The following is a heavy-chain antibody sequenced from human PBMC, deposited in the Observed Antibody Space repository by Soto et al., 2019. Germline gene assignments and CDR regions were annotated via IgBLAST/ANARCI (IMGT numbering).Heavy chain of an antibody. Sequence: QVQLQQWGAGLLKPSETLSLTCAVYGGSFSGYYWSWIRQPPGKGLEWIGEINHSGSTNYNPSLKSRGTISVDTSKNQFSLKLSSVTAADTAVYYCARAHSSATGGDYWGQGTLVTVSS. D-gene: IGHD5-12*01. J-gene: IGHJ4*02. V-gene: IGHV4-34*01. CDR2: INHSGST. CDR3: ARAHSSATGGDY. CDR1: GGSFSGYY.